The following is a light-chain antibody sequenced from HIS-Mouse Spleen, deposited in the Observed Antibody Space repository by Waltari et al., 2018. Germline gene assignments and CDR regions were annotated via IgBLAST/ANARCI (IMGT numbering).Light chain of an antibody. Sequence: SYELTQPPSVSGSPGQTARIPCSGDTLPKKYAYWYQQKSGQAPVLVIYEDSKRPSGIPERFSGSSSGTMATLTISGAQVEDEADYYCYSTDSSGNHRVFGGGTKLTVL. CDR3: YSTDSSGNHRV. V-gene: IGLV3-10*01. CDR1: TLPKKY. CDR2: EDS. J-gene: IGLJ2*01.